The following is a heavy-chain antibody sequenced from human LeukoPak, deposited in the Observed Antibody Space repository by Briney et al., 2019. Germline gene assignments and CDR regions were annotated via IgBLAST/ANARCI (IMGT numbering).Heavy chain of an antibody. CDR1: GFTFSSYW. V-gene: IGHV3-74*01. CDR3: ARNLGGGGYYYYGMDV. Sequence: GRSLRLSCAASGFTFSSYWMHSVRQAPGKGLVWVSRINSDGSSTSYADSVKGRFTISRDNAKNTLYLQMNSLRAEDTAVYYCARNLGGGGYYYYGMDVWGKGTTVTVSS. CDR2: INSDGSST. J-gene: IGHJ6*04. D-gene: IGHD3-16*01.